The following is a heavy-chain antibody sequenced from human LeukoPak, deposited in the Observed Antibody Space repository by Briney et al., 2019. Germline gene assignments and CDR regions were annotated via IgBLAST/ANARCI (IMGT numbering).Heavy chain of an antibody. J-gene: IGHJ4*02. CDR1: GGSISGYY. D-gene: IGHD1-26*01. V-gene: IGHV4-59*01. Sequence: SETLSLTCSVSGGSISGYYWSWIRQPPGQGLEWIGYIYYSGSTSYNPSLKSRVTISLDTSKDQFSLKLSSVTAADTAVYYCARGATAWVHSDYWGQGTLVTVSS. CDR2: IYYSGST. CDR3: ARGATAWVHSDY.